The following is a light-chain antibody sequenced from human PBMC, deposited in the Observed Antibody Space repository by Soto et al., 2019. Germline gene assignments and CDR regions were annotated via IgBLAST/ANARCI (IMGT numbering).Light chain of an antibody. CDR1: QSISSW. Sequence: DIQMTQSASTLAASGGDRVTITCRASQSISSWLALYQQKPGQAPMLLIYKASSLESGVPSRFSGCGSGTEFTLTTRGPQPDDFATYYYQHHNSYSGPFGQGTKVDIK. CDR2: KAS. CDR3: QHHNSYSGP. J-gene: IGKJ1*01. V-gene: IGKV1-5*03.